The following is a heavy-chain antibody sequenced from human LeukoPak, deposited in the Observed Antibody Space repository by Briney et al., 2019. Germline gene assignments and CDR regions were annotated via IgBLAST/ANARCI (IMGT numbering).Heavy chain of an antibody. CDR2: IYYSGST. CDR1: GGSISSYY. Sequence: SETLSLTCTVSGGSISSYYWSWIRQPPGKGLEWIGYIYYSGSTNYNPSLKSRVTISVDTSKNQFSLKLSSVTAADTAVYYCARGPIVVVPAAIPYWYFDLWGRGTLVTVSS. J-gene: IGHJ2*01. D-gene: IGHD2-2*01. CDR3: ARGPIVVVPAAIPYWYFDL. V-gene: IGHV4-59*01.